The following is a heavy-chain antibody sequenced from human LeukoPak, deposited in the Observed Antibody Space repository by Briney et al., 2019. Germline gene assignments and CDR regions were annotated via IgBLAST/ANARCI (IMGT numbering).Heavy chain of an antibody. CDR3: SRRVDATRWFDP. D-gene: IGHD2-15*01. CDR2: INGDGTTT. J-gene: IGHJ5*02. CDR1: GFTFSSYL. V-gene: IGHV3-74*01. Sequence: PGGSLRLSCAAAGFTFSSYLMHWVRQAPGKGLEWVSRINGDGTTTTYADSGKGRFTISRDNAKNTLYLEMNSLRAEDTAVYYCSRRVDATRWFDPWGQGTLVTVSS.